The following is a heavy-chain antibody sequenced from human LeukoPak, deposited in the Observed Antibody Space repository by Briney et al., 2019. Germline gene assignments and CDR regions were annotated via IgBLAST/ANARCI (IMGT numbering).Heavy chain of an antibody. CDR1: GFTFSSYG. V-gene: IGHV3-23*01. CDR2: ISGSGGST. J-gene: IGHJ4*02. D-gene: IGHD2-15*01. Sequence: PGGSLRLSCAASGFTFSSYGMSWVRQAPGKGLEWVSAISGSGGSTYYADSVKGRFTISRDNSKNTLYLQMNSLRAEDTAVYYCAKRARCSGGSCSTYYFDYWGQGTLVTVSS. CDR3: AKRARCSGGSCSTYYFDY.